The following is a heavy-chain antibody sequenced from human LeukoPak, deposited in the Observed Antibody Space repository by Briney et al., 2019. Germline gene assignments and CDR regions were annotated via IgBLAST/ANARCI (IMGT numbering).Heavy chain of an antibody. V-gene: IGHV1-69*06. CDR1: GGTFSSYA. D-gene: IGHD6-19*01. J-gene: IGHJ6*04. CDR3: ARGSRIAVAPYGMDV. CDR2: IIPIFGTA. Sequence: ASVKVSCKASGGTFSSYAISWVRQAPGQGLEWMGGIIPIFGTANYAQKFQGRVTITADKSTSTAYMELSSLRSEDTAVYYCARGSRIAVAPYGMDVWGKGTTVIVSS.